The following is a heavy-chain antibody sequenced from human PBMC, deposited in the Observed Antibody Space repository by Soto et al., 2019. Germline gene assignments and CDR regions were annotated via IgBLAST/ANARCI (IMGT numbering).Heavy chain of an antibody. Sequence: SETLSLTCTVSGSSISSGDYYWSWIRQPPGKGLEWIGYIYYSGTTYYNPSLKSRVTISVDTSKDQFSLKLSSVTAADTAVYYCARVNSYYDFWSGYYTPFYYYYGLDVWGQGTTVTVSS. CDR3: ARVNSYYDFWSGYYTPFYYYYGLDV. V-gene: IGHV4-30-4*01. J-gene: IGHJ6*02. CDR2: IYYSGTT. CDR1: GSSISSGDYY. D-gene: IGHD3-3*01.